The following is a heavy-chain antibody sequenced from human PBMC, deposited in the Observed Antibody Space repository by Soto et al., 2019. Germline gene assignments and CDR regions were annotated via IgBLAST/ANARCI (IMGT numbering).Heavy chain of an antibody. CDR1: GGSLSGYY. D-gene: IGHD3-3*01. CDR2: INHSGST. Sequence: SETLSLPCAVYGGSLSGYYWGWIRQPPGKGMEWIGEINHSGSTNYNPSLKSRVTISVDTSKNQFSLKLSSLTAADTAVYYCPRLRFLEWSQRYNWFDPWGQGTLVTVSS. V-gene: IGHV4-34*01. CDR3: PRLRFLEWSQRYNWFDP. J-gene: IGHJ5*02.